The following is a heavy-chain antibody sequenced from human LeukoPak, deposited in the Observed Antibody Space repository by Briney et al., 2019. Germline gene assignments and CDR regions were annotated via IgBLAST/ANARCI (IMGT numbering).Heavy chain of an antibody. Sequence: PGGSLRLSCTASRFTFSDYYMSWIRQAPGKGLEWASHISSSGSSMYYADSVKGRFTISRDNAKNSLYLQMNSLRADDTAVYYCARDWQWNFDYWGQGTLVTVSS. J-gene: IGHJ4*02. CDR3: ARDWQWNFDY. V-gene: IGHV3-11*01. D-gene: IGHD6-19*01. CDR1: RFTFSDYY. CDR2: ISSSGSSM.